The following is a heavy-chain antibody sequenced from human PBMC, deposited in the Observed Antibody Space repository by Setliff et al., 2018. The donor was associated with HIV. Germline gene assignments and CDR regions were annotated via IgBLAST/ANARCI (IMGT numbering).Heavy chain of an antibody. D-gene: IGHD6-19*01. Sequence: ASVKVSCKASGYTFTRYDINWVRQATGQGPEWMGWMNPNSANTGYAQKFQGRVTMTRNTSISTAYMELSSLRSDDTAVYYCARGAPAGTGWFDPWGQGTLVTVSS. V-gene: IGHV1-8*01. CDR1: GYTFTRYD. CDR2: MNPNSANT. CDR3: ARGAPAGTGWFDP. J-gene: IGHJ5*02.